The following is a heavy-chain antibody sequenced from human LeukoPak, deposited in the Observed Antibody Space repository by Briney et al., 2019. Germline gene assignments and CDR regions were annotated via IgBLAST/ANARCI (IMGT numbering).Heavy chain of an antibody. J-gene: IGHJ4*02. CDR2: ITSSSSYI. CDR3: ARSERASHCFDS. Sequence: GSLRLSCAASGFTFSSYSTNWVRQAPGKGLEWVSSITSSSSYIYYADSVKGRFTISRDNAENSLYLQMDSLRADDTAVYYCARSERASHCFDSWGQGTLVTVSS. D-gene: IGHD2-2*01. CDR1: GFTFSSYS. V-gene: IGHV3-21*04.